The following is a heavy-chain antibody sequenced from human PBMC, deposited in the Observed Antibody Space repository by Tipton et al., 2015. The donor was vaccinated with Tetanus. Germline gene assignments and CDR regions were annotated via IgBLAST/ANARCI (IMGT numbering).Heavy chain of an antibody. Sequence: TLSLTCTVSGGSITNGGYYWSWIRQHPGKGLDWIGYISYTGTTHYNPSLKSRVTIPLDRSKNQFSLKLTSVTAADTAVYYCARGGDTYFGSSCFYDWWGQGTRVTVSS. CDR3: ARGGDTYFGSSCFYDW. D-gene: IGHD3-22*01. V-gene: IGHV4-31*03. CDR2: ISYTGTT. CDR1: GGSITNGGYY. J-gene: IGHJ4*02.